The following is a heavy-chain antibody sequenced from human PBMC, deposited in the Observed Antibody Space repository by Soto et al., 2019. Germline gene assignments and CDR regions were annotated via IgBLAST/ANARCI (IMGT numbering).Heavy chain of an antibody. Sequence: SVKVSCKASGGTFSSYAISWVRQAPGQGLEWMGGIIPIFGTANYAQKFQGRVTITADKSTSTAYMELSSLRSEDTAVYYCARRLADYYGSGRVSMDVWGQGTTVTV. CDR3: ARRLADYYGSGRVSMDV. V-gene: IGHV1-69*06. CDR1: GGTFSSYA. CDR2: IIPIFGTA. D-gene: IGHD3-10*01. J-gene: IGHJ6*02.